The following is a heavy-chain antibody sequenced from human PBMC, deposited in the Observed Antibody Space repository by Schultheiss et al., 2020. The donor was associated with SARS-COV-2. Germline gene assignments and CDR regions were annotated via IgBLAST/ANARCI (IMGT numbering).Heavy chain of an antibody. D-gene: IGHD1-14*01. Sequence: SETLSLTCTVSGVSVSSGTYFWNWIRQPAGKELEWIGRVSTIGSTLYNSSLKSRVTISLDTSKNQFILNLNSVTAADTAVYYCARGRMGFDPWGQGTLVTVSS. CDR2: VSTIGST. V-gene: IGHV4-61*02. J-gene: IGHJ5*02. CDR3: ARGRMGFDP. CDR1: GVSVSSGTYF.